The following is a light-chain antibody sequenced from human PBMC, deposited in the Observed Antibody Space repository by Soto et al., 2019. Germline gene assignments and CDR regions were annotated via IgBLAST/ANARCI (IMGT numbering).Light chain of an antibody. CDR2: GNS. CDR3: QSYDSSLDVV. J-gene: IGLJ2*01. CDR1: SSKIGAGYD. Sequence: QSVLTQPPSLSGAPGQRVTISCTGSSSKIGAGYDVHWYQQLPGTAPKLLIYGNSNRPSGVPDRFSGSKSGTSASLAITGLQAEDEADYYCQSYDSSLDVVFGGGTKLTVL. V-gene: IGLV1-40*01.